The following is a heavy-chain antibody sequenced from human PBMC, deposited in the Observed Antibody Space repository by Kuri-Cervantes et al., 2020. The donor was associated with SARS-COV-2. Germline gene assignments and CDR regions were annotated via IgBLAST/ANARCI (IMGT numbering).Heavy chain of an antibody. CDR1: GFTFSSYA. D-gene: IGHD3-10*01. J-gene: IGHJ6*02. CDR2: IYSGGSST. V-gene: IGHV3-23*03. CDR3: VSMVRGNYGMDV. Sequence: GGSLRLSCAASGFTFSSYAMSWVRQAPGKGLEWVSVIYSGGSSTYYADSVKGRFTISRDNSKNTLYLQMNSLRAEDTAVYYCVSMVRGNYGMDVWGQGTTVTVSS.